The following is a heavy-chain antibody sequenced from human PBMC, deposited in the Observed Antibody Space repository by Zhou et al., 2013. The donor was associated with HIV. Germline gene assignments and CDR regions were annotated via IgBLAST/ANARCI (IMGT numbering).Heavy chain of an antibody. V-gene: IGHV1-46*01. J-gene: IGHJ4*02. CDR3: ATPGLSIADLFYFAY. CDR2: INPTTGKV. D-gene: IGHD6-6*01. CDR1: GYTFTNYY. Sequence: QVHLVQSESSILKPGATASVSCKTSGYTFTNYYMYWLRQAPGRGLEVMGIINPTTGKVMYRQTFQARLIMTRDTTTSTINMYLSRLRSDDTAVYYCATPGLSIADLFYFAYWAREPSSPSPQ.